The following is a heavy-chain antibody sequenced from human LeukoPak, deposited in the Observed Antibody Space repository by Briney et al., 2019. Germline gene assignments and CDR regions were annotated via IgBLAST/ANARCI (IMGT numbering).Heavy chain of an antibody. CDR3: ARVGRYFDLDY. J-gene: IGHJ4*02. CDR1: GGSFSGYY. V-gene: IGHV4-34*01. D-gene: IGHD3-9*01. CDR2: INHSGST. Sequence: SETLSLTCAVYGGSFSGYYWSWIRQPPGKGLEWIGEINHSGSTNYNPSLKSRDTISVDTSKNQFSLKLSSVTAADTAVYYCARVGRYFDLDYWGQGTLVTVSS.